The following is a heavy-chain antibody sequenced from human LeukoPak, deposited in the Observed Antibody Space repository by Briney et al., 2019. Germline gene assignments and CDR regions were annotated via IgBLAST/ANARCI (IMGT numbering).Heavy chain of an antibody. V-gene: IGHV1-69*15. Sequence: SVKVSCKASGGTFSSYAISWVRQAPGQGLEWMGRIIPIFGTANYAQKFQGRVTITADESTSTAYMELSSLRSEDTAVYYCARDRGYYYDSSGIDYWGQGTLVTVSS. CDR2: IIPIFGTA. J-gene: IGHJ4*02. CDR3: ARDRGYYYDSSGIDY. D-gene: IGHD3-22*01. CDR1: GGTFSSYA.